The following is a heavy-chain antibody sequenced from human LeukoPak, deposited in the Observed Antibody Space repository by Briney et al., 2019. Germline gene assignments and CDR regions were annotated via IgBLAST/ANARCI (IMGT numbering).Heavy chain of an antibody. V-gene: IGHV3-21*01. CDR3: ASRTSYGDYSLNWFDP. Sequence: PGGSLRLSCAASGFTFRSYSMNWVRQAPGKGLEWVSSISSSSSYIYYADSVKGRFTISRDNAKNSLYLQMNSLRAEDTAVYYCASRTSYGDYSLNWFDPWGQGTLVTVSS. J-gene: IGHJ5*02. D-gene: IGHD4-17*01. CDR2: ISSSSSYI. CDR1: GFTFRSYS.